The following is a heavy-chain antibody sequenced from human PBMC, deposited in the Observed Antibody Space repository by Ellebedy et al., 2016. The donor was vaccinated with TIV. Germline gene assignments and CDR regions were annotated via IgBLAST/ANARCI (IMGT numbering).Heavy chain of an antibody. CDR2: IYYSGST. D-gene: IGHD1-26*01. CDR1: GGSISSYY. Sequence: SETLSLXXTVSGGSISSYYWSWIRQPPGKGLEWIGYIYYSGSTNYNPSLKSRVTISVDTSKNQFSLKLSSVTAADTAVYYCARGRGRGHYYMDVWGKGTTVTVSS. J-gene: IGHJ6*03. CDR3: ARGRGRGHYYMDV. V-gene: IGHV4-59*08.